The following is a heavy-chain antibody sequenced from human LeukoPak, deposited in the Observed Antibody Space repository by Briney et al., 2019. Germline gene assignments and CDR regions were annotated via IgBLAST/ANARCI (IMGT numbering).Heavy chain of an antibody. Sequence: SETLSLTCAVYGGSFSGYYWSWIRQPPGKGLEWIGEINHSGSTNYNPSLKSRVTISVDTSKNQFSLKLSSVTAADTAVYYCARVGVTMVRGVLYYYYYYMDVWGKGTTATVSS. V-gene: IGHV4-34*01. CDR1: GGSFSGYY. CDR3: ARVGVTMVRGVLYYYYYYMDV. CDR2: INHSGST. J-gene: IGHJ6*03. D-gene: IGHD3-10*01.